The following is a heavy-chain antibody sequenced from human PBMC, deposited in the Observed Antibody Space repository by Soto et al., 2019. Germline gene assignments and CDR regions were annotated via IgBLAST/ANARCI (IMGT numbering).Heavy chain of an antibody. CDR3: AKVGYIAVAGRRNFDY. CDR2: ISGSGGST. D-gene: IGHD6-19*01. Sequence: GSLRLSCAASGFTFSSYAMSWVRQAPGKGLEWVSAISGSGGSTYYADSVKGRFTISRDNSKNTLYLQMNSLRAEDTAVYYCAKVGYIAVAGRRNFDYWGQGTLVTVSS. J-gene: IGHJ4*02. CDR1: GFTFSSYA. V-gene: IGHV3-23*01.